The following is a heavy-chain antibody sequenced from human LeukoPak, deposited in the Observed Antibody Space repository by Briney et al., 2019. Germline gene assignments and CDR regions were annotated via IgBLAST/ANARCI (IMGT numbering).Heavy chain of an antibody. D-gene: IGHD2-2*01. V-gene: IGHV6-1*01. Sequence: SQTLSLTCAISGDSVSSNIAAWNWIRQSPSRGLEWLGRTYYRSRWYNDYAVSVKSRITINPDTSKNQFSLQLNSVTPEDTAVYYCARDLPVVVPAAMRRVGYFDYWGQGTLVTVSS. J-gene: IGHJ4*02. CDR3: ARDLPVVVPAAMRRVGYFDY. CDR2: TYYRSRWYN. CDR1: GDSVSSNIAA.